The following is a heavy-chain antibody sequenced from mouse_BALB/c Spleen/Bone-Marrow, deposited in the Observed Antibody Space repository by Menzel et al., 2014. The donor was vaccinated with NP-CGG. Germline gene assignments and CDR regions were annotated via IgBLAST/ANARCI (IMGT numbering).Heavy chain of an antibody. J-gene: IGHJ3*01. CDR2: IWRGGST. D-gene: IGHD4-1*01. Sequence: VKLMESGPGLVQPSQSLSITCTVSGFSLTSYGIHWVRPSPGKGLEWLGVIWRGGSTDYHAAFMSRLSITKDNSKSQVFFKVNSLQADDTAIYYCAKDWDGAWFAYWGQGTLVTVSA. CDR3: AKDWDGAWFAY. CDR1: GFSLTSYG. V-gene: IGHV2-5*01.